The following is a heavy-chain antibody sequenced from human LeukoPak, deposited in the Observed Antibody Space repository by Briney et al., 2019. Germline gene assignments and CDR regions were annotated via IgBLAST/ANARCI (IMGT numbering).Heavy chain of an antibody. CDR2: IYYSGST. CDR1: GGSISSYD. V-gene: IGHV4-59*01. J-gene: IGHJ6*03. D-gene: IGHD3-10*01. CDR3: ARESRYYGSGSFSSYYYMDV. Sequence: SETLSLTCTVSGGSISSYDWNWIRQPPGKGLEWIGYIYYSGSTNYNPSLKSRVTISVDTSKNQFSLKLSSVTAADTAVYYCARESRYYGSGSFSSYYYMDVWGKGTTVTVSS.